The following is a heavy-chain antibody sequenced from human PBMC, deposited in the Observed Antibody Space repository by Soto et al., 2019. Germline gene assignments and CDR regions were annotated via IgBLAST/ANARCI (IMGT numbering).Heavy chain of an antibody. D-gene: IGHD5-18*01. CDR2: IYYSGST. Sequence: SETLSLTCTVSGGSVSSGSYYWSWIRQPPGKGLEWIGYIYYSGSTNYNPSLKSRVTISVDTSKNQFSLKLSSVTAADTAVYYCAREVPRYSYAPAGWFDPWGQGTLVTVSS. CDR3: AREVPRYSYAPAGWFDP. CDR1: GGSVSSGSYY. V-gene: IGHV4-61*01. J-gene: IGHJ5*02.